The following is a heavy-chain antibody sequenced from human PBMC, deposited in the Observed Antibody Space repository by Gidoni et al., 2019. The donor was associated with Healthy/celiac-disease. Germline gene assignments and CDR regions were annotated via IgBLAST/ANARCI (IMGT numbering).Heavy chain of an antibody. CDR1: GFTFSSYA. CDR3: AKDPDSGRSSSWYQADY. Sequence: EVQLLESGGGLVQPRGSLRLSCAASGFTFSSYAMSWVRQAPGKGLEWVSAISGSGGSTYYADSVKGRFTISRDNSKNTLYLQMNSLRAEDTAVYYCAKDPDSGRSSSWYQADYWGQGTLVTVSS. J-gene: IGHJ4*02. V-gene: IGHV3-23*01. CDR2: ISGSGGST. D-gene: IGHD6-13*01.